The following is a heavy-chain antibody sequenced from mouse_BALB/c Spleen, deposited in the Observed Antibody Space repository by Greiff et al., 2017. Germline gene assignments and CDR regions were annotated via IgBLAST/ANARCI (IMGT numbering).Heavy chain of an antibody. CDR1: GFNIKDTY. V-gene: IGHV14-3*02. D-gene: IGHD1-1*01. J-gene: IGHJ2*01. CDR3: ARECYYGFDY. Sequence: VHVKQSGAELVKPGASVKLSCTASGFNIKDTYMHWVKQRPEQGLEWIGRIDPANGNTKYDPKFQGKATITADTSSNTAYLQLSSLTSEDTAVYYCARECYYGFDYWGEGTTLTVSS. CDR2: IDPANGNT.